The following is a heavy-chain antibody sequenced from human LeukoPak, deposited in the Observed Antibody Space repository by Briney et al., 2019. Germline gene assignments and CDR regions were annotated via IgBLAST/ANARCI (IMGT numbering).Heavy chain of an antibody. V-gene: IGHV3-21*01. J-gene: IGHJ1*01. D-gene: IGHD3-22*01. CDR3: ATYSSLNRREFQY. Sequence: GGSLRLSCAASGFTFSSYSMNWVRQAPGKGLEWVSSISSSSSYIYYADSVKGRFTIFRDNAKNSLYLQMNSLRAEDTAVYYCATYSSLNRREFQYWGQGTLLTVSS. CDR1: GFTFSSYS. CDR2: ISSSSSYI.